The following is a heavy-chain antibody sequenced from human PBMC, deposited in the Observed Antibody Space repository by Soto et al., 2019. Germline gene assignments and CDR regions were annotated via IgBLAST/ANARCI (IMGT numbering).Heavy chain of an antibody. CDR1: GFSFSNFG. Sequence: QVQLVESGGGVVQPGRSLRLSCAASGFSFSNFGMHWVRQAPGKGLEWAAVVSYEGSSKHYADSVKGRFTISRDNSKNTVYLQMDSLRAEDTAVYYCAKTITISGDSRRRGALIDSWGQGTLVTVSS. CDR2: VSYEGSSK. CDR3: AKTITISGDSRRRGALIDS. J-gene: IGHJ4*02. V-gene: IGHV3-30*18. D-gene: IGHD3-3*01.